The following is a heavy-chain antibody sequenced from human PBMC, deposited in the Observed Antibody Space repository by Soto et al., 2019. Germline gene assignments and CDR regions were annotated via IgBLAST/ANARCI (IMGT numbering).Heavy chain of an antibody. Sequence: EVQLVESGGGLVKPGGSLRLSCAASGFTFSSYSMHWVRQAPGKGLEWVSSISSSSSYIYYADSVKGRFTISRDNAKNSLYLQRNSLRAEATAVYYCARGLVLRLLEWLAPWGYWGQGTPVTVSS. CDR3: ARGLVLRLLEWLAPWGY. CDR2: ISSSSSYI. CDR1: GFTFSSYS. D-gene: IGHD3-3*01. J-gene: IGHJ4*02. V-gene: IGHV3-21*01.